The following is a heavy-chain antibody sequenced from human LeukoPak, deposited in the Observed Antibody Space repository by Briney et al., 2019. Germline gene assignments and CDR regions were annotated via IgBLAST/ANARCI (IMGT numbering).Heavy chain of an antibody. V-gene: IGHV1-46*01. Sequence: ASVKVSCTASGYSFTSNYIHWVRQAPGQGLERMGMIYPRDGSTSYAQKFQGRVTVTRDTSTSTVHMELSGLRSEDTAVYYCARDQEAFDYWGQGTLVTVSS. CDR3: ARDQEAFDY. CDR2: IYPRDGST. J-gene: IGHJ4*02. CDR1: GYSFTSNY.